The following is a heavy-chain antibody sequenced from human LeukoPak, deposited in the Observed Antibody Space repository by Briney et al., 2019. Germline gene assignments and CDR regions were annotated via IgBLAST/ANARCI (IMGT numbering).Heavy chain of an antibody. Sequence: GGSLRLSCAASGFTFSSYSMNWVRQAPGKGLEWVSSISSSSSYIYYADSVKGRFTISRDNAKNSLYLQMNSLRAEDTAVYYCARYLEWLPYYYYYYYMDVWGKGTTVTVSS. V-gene: IGHV3-21*01. CDR3: ARYLEWLPYYYYYYYMDV. CDR2: ISSSSSYI. D-gene: IGHD3-3*01. J-gene: IGHJ6*03. CDR1: GFTFSSYS.